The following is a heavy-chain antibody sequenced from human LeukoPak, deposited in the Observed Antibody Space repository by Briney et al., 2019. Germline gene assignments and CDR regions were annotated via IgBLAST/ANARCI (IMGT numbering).Heavy chain of an antibody. CDR1: GGTFSSYA. CDR2: IIPILGIA. CDR3: ARAYSYGHKGLDY. J-gene: IGHJ4*02. D-gene: IGHD5-18*01. Sequence: ASVKVSCKASGGTFSSYAISWVRQAPGPGLEWMGRIIPILGIANYAQKFQGRVTITADKSTSTAYMELSSLRSEDTAVYYCARAYSYGHKGLDYWGQGTLVTVSS. V-gene: IGHV1-69*04.